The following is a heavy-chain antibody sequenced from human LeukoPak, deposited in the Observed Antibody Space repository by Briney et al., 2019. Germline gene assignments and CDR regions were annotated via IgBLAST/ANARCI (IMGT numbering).Heavy chain of an antibody. CDR3: ARGGGWSAHGMDV. CDR2: IWYDGSNK. V-gene: IGHV3-33*08. D-gene: IGHD3-3*01. J-gene: IGHJ6*02. Sequence: GGSLRLSCAASGFTFSSYGMHWVRQAPGKGLEWVALIWYDGSNKFYADSVKGRFTISRDNSKNALYLQMNSPRAEDTAVYYCARGGGWSAHGMDVWGQGTTVTVSS. CDR1: GFTFSSYG.